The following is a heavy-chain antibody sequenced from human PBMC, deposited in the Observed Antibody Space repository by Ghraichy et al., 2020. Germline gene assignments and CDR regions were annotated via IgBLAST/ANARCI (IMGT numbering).Heavy chain of an antibody. D-gene: IGHD5-24*01. V-gene: IGHV3-66*01. J-gene: IGHJ4*02. Sequence: LSLTCGASGFTVSSLFMSWVRQAPGKGLEWVSVIYSGGNTAYADSVKGRFTISRDISKNTLYLQMNSLRVEDTAVYYCARSRPRGYKYFFDFWGQGAPVTVSS. CDR1: GFTVSSLF. CDR2: IYSGGNT. CDR3: ARSRPRGYKYFFDF.